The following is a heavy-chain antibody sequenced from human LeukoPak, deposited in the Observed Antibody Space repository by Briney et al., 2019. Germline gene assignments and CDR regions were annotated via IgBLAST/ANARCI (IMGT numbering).Heavy chain of an antibody. J-gene: IGHJ4*02. Sequence: PGGSLRLSCAASGFTFSSNAMSWVRQAPGKGLEWVSTISGSGGSTFYADSVKGRFTISRDNSKNTLYLQMNRLRAEDTAVYYCAKVAAAGHLDYWGQGTLVTVSS. CDR2: ISGSGGST. CDR1: GFTFSSNA. V-gene: IGHV3-23*01. D-gene: IGHD6-13*01. CDR3: AKVAAAGHLDY.